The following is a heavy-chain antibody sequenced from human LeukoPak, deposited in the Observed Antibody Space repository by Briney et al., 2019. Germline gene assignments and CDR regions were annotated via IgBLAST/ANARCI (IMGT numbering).Heavy chain of an antibody. J-gene: IGHJ4*02. D-gene: IGHD1-1*01. CDR3: ARATGAQDY. CDR2: INHSGST. V-gene: IGHV4-34*01. Sequence: SETLSLTCAVYGGSFSGYYWSWIRQPPGKGLEWIGEINHSGSTNYNPSLKSRVTISVDTSKNQFSLKLSSVTAADTAVYYCARATGAQDYWGQGTLVTVSS. CDR1: GGSFSGYY.